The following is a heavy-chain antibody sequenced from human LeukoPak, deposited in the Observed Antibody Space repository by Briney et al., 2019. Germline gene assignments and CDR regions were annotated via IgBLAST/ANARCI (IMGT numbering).Heavy chain of an antibody. CDR1: GWSFNDYY. V-gene: IGHV4-34*01. J-gene: IGHJ5*02. CDR2: INARGDT. D-gene: IGHD2-2*01. Sequence: SETLSLTCAVYGWSFNDYYWKWIRQPPGKGLEWIGEINARGDTNYNPSLKSRVTISVDTSKSQFSLRLTSIIAADTAFYYCARGQVPAARGYNWFDPWGQGTLVTVSS. CDR3: ARGQVPAARGYNWFDP.